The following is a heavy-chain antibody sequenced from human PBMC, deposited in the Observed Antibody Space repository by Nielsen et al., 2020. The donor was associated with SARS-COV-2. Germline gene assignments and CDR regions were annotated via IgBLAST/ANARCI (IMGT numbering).Heavy chain of an antibody. CDR3: ARAGSGYSYTDATGPTDTMKTGATKEVDY. D-gene: IGHD5-18*01. V-gene: IGHV4-34*01. Sequence: SETLSLTCAVYGGSFSGYYWSWIRQPPGKGLEWIGEINHSGSTNYNPSLKSRVTISVDTSKNQFSLKLSSVTAADTAVYYCARAGSGYSYTDATGPTDTMKTGATKEVDYWGQGTLVTVSS. J-gene: IGHJ4*02. CDR2: INHSGST. CDR1: GGSFSGYY.